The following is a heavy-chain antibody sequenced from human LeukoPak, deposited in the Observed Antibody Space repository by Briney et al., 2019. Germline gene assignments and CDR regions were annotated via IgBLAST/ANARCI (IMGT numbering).Heavy chain of an antibody. J-gene: IGHJ4*02. CDR2: IKSNTNGGTT. V-gene: IGHV3-15*01. CDR1: GFTFSDAW. D-gene: IGHD2-15*01. CDR3: TYSPYSYFDS. Sequence: GGSLRLSCAASGFTFSDAWVSWVRQAPGKGLEWVSRIKSNTNGGTTDYAAPVQGRFTISRDDSKNTLYLQMNSLKTEDTAVYYCTYSPYSYFDSWGQGTLVTVSS.